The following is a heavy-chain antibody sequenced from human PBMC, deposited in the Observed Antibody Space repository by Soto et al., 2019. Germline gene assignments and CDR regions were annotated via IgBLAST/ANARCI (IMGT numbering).Heavy chain of an antibody. CDR2: ISWNSGSI. J-gene: IGHJ4*02. CDR3: AKDRRALGYYFDY. V-gene: IGHV3-9*01. D-gene: IGHD7-27*01. CDR1: GFTFVDYA. Sequence: EVQLVESGGGLVQPGRSLRLSCAASGFTFVDYAMHWVRQAPGKGLEWVSGISWNSGSIGYADSVKGRFTISRDNAKNSLYLQMNSLRAEDTALYYCAKDRRALGYYFDYWGQGTLVTVSS.